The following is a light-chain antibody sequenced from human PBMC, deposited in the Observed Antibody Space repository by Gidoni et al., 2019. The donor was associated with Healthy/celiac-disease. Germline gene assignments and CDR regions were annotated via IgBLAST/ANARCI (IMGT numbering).Light chain of an antibody. J-gene: IGLJ3*02. CDR1: SSNIGNNY. CDR3: GTWDSSLSAGV. Sequence: QSVLTPPPSVSAAPGQKVTISCSRSSSNIGNNYVYWYQQRPRTAPTLLIYDNNKRPSGIPDRCSGSKSGTSATLGITGRQTGDEADYYCGTWDSSLSAGVFGGGTKLTVL. V-gene: IGLV1-51*01. CDR2: DNN.